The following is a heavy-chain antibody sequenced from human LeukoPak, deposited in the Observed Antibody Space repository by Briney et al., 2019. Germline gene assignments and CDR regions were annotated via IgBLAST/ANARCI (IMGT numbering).Heavy chain of an antibody. Sequence: ASVKVSCKASGYTFTGYYMHWVRQAPGQGLEWMGWINPNSGGTNYAQKFQGRVTMTRDTSISTAYMELSRLRSDDTAVYYCARDLGTSHDYGDYDVVYGMDVWGQGTTVTVSS. D-gene: IGHD4-17*01. CDR3: ARDLGTSHDYGDYDVVYGMDV. CDR2: INPNSGGT. CDR1: GYTFTGYY. V-gene: IGHV1-2*02. J-gene: IGHJ6*02.